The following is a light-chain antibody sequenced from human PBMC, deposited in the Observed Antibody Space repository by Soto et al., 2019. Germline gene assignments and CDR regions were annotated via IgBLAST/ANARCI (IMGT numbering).Light chain of an antibody. CDR1: QSVSSAN. J-gene: IGKJ1*01. Sequence: ENVFTQSPGTPALSPAARAALFCRASQSVSSANFAWYQQKPSQAPRLLIYGASSRATGIPDRFSGSGSGTVFTLTINTLEPDDFAVYYCHQYGNSPQTFGQGTKVDIK. CDR2: GAS. CDR3: HQYGNSPQT. V-gene: IGKV3-20*01.